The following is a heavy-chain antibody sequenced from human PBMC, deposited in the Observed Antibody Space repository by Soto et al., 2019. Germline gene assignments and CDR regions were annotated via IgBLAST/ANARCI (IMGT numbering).Heavy chain of an antibody. CDR3: ARGTYYYYGMDV. D-gene: IGHD1-1*01. CDR1: GGTFSSYA. CDR2: IIPIFGTA. Sequence: SVKVSCKASGGTFSSYAISWVRQAPGQGLEWMGGIIPIFGTANYAQKFQGRVTITADESTSTAYMELSSLRSEDTAVYYCARGTYYYYGMDVWGQGTPVTVSS. V-gene: IGHV1-69*13. J-gene: IGHJ6*02.